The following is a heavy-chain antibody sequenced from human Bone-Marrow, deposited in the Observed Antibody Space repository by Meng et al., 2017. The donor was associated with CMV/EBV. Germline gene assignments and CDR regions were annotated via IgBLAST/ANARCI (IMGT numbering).Heavy chain of an antibody. D-gene: IGHD2-2*01. CDR2: ISSSGSTI. CDR1: GFTFSDYY. CDR3: ASSSTTLYGMDV. V-gene: IGHV3-11*04. J-gene: IGHJ6*02. Sequence: GESLKISCAASGFTFSDYYMSWIRQAPGKGLEWFSYISSSGSTIYYADSVKGRFTISRDNAKNSLYLQMNGLRAEDTAVYYCASSSTTLYGMDVWGQGTTVTVSS.